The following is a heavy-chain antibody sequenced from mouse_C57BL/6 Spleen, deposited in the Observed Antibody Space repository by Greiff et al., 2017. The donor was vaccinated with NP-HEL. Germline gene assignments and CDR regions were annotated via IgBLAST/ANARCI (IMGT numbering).Heavy chain of an antibody. CDR3: ARWSYGNFAY. V-gene: IGHV1-18*01. CDR1: GYTFTDYN. J-gene: IGHJ3*01. CDR2: INPNNGGT. Sequence: EVQLQQSGPELVKPGASVKIPCKASGYTFTDYNMDWVKQSHGKSLEWIGDINPNNGGTIYNQKFKGKATLTVDKSSSTAYMELRSLTSEDTAVYYCARWSYGNFAYWGQGTLVTVSA. D-gene: IGHD2-1*01.